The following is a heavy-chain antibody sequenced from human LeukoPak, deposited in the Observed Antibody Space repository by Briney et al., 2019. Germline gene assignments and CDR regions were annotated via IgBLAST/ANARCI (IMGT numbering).Heavy chain of an antibody. Sequence: SQTLSLTCAISGDSVSSNSAAWNWFRQSPSRGLEWLGRTYYRSKWYNDYAVSVRSRITITADTSKNQFSLQLNSVTPEDTALYYCARDGATSWYYLDHWGQGNLVTVSS. D-gene: IGHD2-2*01. V-gene: IGHV6-1*01. J-gene: IGHJ4*02. CDR2: TYYRSKWYN. CDR1: GDSVSSNSAA. CDR3: ARDGATSWYYLDH.